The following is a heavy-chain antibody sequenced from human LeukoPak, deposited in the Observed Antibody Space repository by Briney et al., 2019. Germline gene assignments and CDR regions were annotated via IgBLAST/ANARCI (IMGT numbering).Heavy chain of an antibody. CDR1: GFTFSGYA. Sequence: GGSLRLSCAASGFTFSGYAMAWVRQAPGKGLEWVSAISGCGGNTYYADSVKGRFTISRDNSKNTLYLQMNSLRAEDTAVYYCAKGLFSGYYLEYWGQGTLVTVSS. CDR3: AKGLFSGYYLEY. CDR2: ISGCGGNT. J-gene: IGHJ4*02. V-gene: IGHV3-23*01. D-gene: IGHD6-25*01.